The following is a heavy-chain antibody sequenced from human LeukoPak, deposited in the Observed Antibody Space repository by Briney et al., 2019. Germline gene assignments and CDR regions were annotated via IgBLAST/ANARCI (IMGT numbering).Heavy chain of an antibody. D-gene: IGHD3-16*02. CDR1: GGSISSSSYY. CDR2: IYYSGST. J-gene: IGHJ4*02. Sequence: RPSETLSLTCTVSGGSISSSSYYWGWIRQPPGKGLEWIGSIYYSGSTYYNPSLKSRVTISVDTSKNQFSLKLSSVTAADTAVYYCARRLYSSGDYWGQGTLVTVSS. V-gene: IGHV4-39*01. CDR3: ARRLYSSGDY.